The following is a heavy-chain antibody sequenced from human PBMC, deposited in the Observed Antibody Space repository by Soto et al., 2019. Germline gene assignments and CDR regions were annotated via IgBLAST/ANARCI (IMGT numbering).Heavy chain of an antibody. CDR3: ASEDYYYYGMDV. CDR1: GFTFSSYS. CDR2: ISSSSSTI. V-gene: IGHV3-48*02. Sequence: PGGSLRLSCAASGFTFSSYSMNWVRQAPGKWLEWVSYISSSSSTIYYADSVKGRFTISRDNAKNSLYLQMNSLRDEDTAVYYCASEDYYYYGMDVWGQGXTVTV. J-gene: IGHJ6*02.